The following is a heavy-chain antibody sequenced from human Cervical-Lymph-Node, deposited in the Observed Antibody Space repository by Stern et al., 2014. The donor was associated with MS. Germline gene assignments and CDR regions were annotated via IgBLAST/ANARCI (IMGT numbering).Heavy chain of an antibody. CDR1: GNTFTTYY. J-gene: IGHJ6*02. CDR3: ARDRGVTSYYYYGLDV. Sequence: QVQLGQSGADVKKPGASMKGSCKASGNTFTTYYLHWVRQDPGQGLEWLAVINPSGGSPTYAQKFQGRVTMTRDTSTSTVYMELSGLRSEDTAVYYCARDRGVTSYYYYGLDVWGQGTTVIVSS. CDR2: INPSGGSP. D-gene: IGHD4-17*01. V-gene: IGHV1-46*01.